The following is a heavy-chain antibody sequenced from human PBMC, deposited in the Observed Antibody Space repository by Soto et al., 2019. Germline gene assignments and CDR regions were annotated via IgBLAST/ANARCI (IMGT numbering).Heavy chain of an antibody. J-gene: IGHJ4*02. CDR2: MNPNSGNT. D-gene: IGHD5-12*01. V-gene: IGHV1-8*01. CDR1: GYTFTSYD. CDR3: ARGLTPSGYDYLDY. Sequence: ASVKVSCKASGYTFTSYDINWVRQATGQGLEWMGWMNPNSGNTGCAQKFQGRVTMTRNTSISTAYMELSSLRSEDTAVYYCARGLTPSGYDYLDYWGQGTLVTVSS.